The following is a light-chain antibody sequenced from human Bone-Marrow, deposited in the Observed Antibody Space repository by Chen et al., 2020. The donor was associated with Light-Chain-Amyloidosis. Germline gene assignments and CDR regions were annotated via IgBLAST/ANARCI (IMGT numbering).Light chain of an antibody. CDR1: YIGSTS. V-gene: IGLV3-21*02. Sequence: SYVLTQPSSVSVAPGQTATIAWGGNYIGSTSVHRYQQTPGQAPLLVVYDDSDRPSGIPERLSGSNSGNTAILTSSRVEAGDEADYYCPVWDRSSDRPVFGGGTKLTVL. J-gene: IGLJ3*02. CDR3: PVWDRSSDRPV. CDR2: DDS.